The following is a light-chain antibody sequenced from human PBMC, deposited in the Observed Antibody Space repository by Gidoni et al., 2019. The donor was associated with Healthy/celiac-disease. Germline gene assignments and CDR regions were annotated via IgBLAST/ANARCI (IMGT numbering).Light chain of an antibody. CDR2: EVS. CDR1: SSDVGSYNR. V-gene: IGLV2-18*02. Sequence: QSALTQPHSVSGSPGQSVTISCTGTSSDVGSYNRVSWYQQPPGTAPKLMLYEVSNRPSGVPDRFSGSKSGNTASLTISGLQAEDEADYYCSAYTSSSTFVFGTGTKVTVL. J-gene: IGLJ1*01. CDR3: SAYTSSSTFV.